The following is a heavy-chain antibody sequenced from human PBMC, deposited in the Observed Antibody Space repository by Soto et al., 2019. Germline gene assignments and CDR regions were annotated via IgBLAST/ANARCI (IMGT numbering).Heavy chain of an antibody. J-gene: IGHJ6*02. D-gene: IGHD6-25*01. CDR3: ARESGGLDV. Sequence: QVQLVESGGGVVQPGRSLRLSCVASGFTFSDYAMHWVRQAPGKGLEWVAVISYDGSNKYYADSVKGRFTISRDNSKNTLYLQMNSLRAEDTAVYYCARESGGLDVWGQGTTVTISS. V-gene: IGHV3-30-3*01. CDR1: GFTFSDYA. CDR2: ISYDGSNK.